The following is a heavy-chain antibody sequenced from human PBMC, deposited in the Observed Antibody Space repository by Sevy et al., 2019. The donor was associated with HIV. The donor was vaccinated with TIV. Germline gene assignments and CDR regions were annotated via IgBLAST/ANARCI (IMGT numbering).Heavy chain of an antibody. V-gene: IGHV3-9*03. CDR3: AKATNSAPGRYFDWSPYYYYYMDV. CDR2: ISWNSGSI. Sequence: GGSLRLSCAASGFTFDDYAMHWVRQAPGKGLEWVSGISWNSGSIGYADSVKGRFTISRDNAKNSLYLQMNSLRAEDMALYYCAKATNSAPGRYFDWSPYYYYYMDVWGKGTTVTVSS. J-gene: IGHJ6*03. CDR1: GFTFDDYA. D-gene: IGHD3-9*01.